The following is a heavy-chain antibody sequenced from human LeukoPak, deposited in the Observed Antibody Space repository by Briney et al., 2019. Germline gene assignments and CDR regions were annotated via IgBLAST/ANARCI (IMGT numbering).Heavy chain of an antibody. Sequence: GGPLRLSCAASGFTVSSNYMSWGRQAPGKGLEWVSVIYSGGSTYYADSVKGRLTISRDNSKNTLYLQMNSLRAEDTAVYYCARWLQFEYAFDIWGQGTMVTVSS. CDR2: IYSGGST. V-gene: IGHV3-66*02. CDR1: GFTVSSNY. J-gene: IGHJ3*02. CDR3: ARWLQFEYAFDI. D-gene: IGHD5-24*01.